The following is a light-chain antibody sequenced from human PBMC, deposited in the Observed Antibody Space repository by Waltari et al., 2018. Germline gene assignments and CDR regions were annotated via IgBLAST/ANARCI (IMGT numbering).Light chain of an antibody. CDR2: DAS. V-gene: IGKV3-11*01. J-gene: IGKJ1*01. CDR3: QQRDGT. CDR1: QSVSSY. Sequence: EIVLTQSPVTLSLSPGERATPSCRASQSVSSYVAWYQQKPGQAPRLLIYDASNRATGIPARFSGSGSGTDFTLTISSLEPEDFAVYYCQQRDGTFGQGTKVEIK.